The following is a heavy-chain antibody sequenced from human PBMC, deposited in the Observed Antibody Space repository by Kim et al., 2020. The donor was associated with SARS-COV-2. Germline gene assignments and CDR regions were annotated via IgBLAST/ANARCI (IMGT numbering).Heavy chain of an antibody. J-gene: IGHJ6*03. D-gene: IGHD6-13*01. Sequence: GGSLRLSCAASGFTFDDYGMSWVRQAPGKGLEWVSGIKWNGGSTGYADSVKGRFISSRDNAKNSLYLQMNSLRAEDTALYHCARGRAAAPLTLSYYYYYMDVWGKGTTVTVSS. CDR3: ARGRAAAPLTLSYYYYYMDV. CDR2: IKWNGGST. CDR1: GFTFDDYG. V-gene: IGHV3-20*01.